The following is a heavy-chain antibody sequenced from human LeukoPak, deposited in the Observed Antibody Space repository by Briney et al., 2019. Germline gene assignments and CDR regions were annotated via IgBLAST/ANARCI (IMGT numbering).Heavy chain of an antibody. D-gene: IGHD3-22*01. CDR2: IDTSGST. CDR3: AKYSRPSYRVFDH. J-gene: IGHJ4*02. Sequence: PGGSLRLSRVGSGFTFSSYPMTWVRQAPGKGLDWVSTIDTSGSTDYADSVKGRFTISRDNSKNTLYLQMNSLRAEDTAVYFCAKYSRPSYRVFDHWGQGNLSTVSP. CDR1: GFTFSSYP. V-gene: IGHV3-23*01.